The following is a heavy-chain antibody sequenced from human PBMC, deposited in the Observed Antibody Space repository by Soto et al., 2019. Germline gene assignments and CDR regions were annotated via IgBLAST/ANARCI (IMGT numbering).Heavy chain of an antibody. CDR1: GGSISSYY. Sequence: SETLSLTCTVSGGSISSYYWSWIRQPPGKGLEWIGYIYYSGSTNYNPSLKSRVTISVDTSKNQFSLKLSSVTAADTAVYYCARGYYYYGMDVWGQGTTVTVSS. V-gene: IGHV4-59*01. CDR3: ARGYYYYGMDV. CDR2: IYYSGST. J-gene: IGHJ6*02.